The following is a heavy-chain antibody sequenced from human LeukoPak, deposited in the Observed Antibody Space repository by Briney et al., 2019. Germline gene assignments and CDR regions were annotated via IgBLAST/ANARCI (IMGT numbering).Heavy chain of an antibody. CDR1: GGSISSSSYY. V-gene: IGHV4-39*07. CDR2: IYYSGST. Sequence: SETLSLTCTVSGGSISSSSYYWGWIRQPPGKGLEWIGSIYYSGSTYYNPSLKSRVTISVDTSKNQFSLKLSSVTAADTAVYYCARGQLLFRSYYGMDVWGQGTTVTVSS. D-gene: IGHD5-18*01. J-gene: IGHJ6*02. CDR3: ARGQLLFRSYYGMDV.